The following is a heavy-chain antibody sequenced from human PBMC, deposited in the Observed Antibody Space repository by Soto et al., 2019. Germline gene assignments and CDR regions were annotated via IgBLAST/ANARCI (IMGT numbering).Heavy chain of an antibody. CDR1: GFRFSSYA. CDR2: ISGRDGST. V-gene: IGHV3-23*01. CDR3: ARDRERDAWYEDY. D-gene: IGHD6-13*01. J-gene: IGHJ4*02. Sequence: EVQLLESGGGLVHPGGSLRLSCVASGFRFSSYAMSWVRQAPGEGLEWVSVISGRDGSTYYADFVKGRFTISRDDSRSTLYLQMHSLRAEDTAVYYCARDRERDAWYEDYWGQGTLVTVSS.